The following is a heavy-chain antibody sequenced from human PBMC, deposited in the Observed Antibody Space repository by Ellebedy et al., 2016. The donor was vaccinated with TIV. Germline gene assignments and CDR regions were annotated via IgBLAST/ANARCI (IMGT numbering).Heavy chain of an antibody. Sequence: ASVKVSCXVSGYTLTELSMHWVRQAPGKGLEWMGGFDPEDGETIYAQKLQGRVTMTTDTSTSTAYMELRSLRSDDTAVYYCARSGGITTVTQEHYFDYWGQGTLVTVSS. CDR3: ARSGGITTVTQEHYFDY. V-gene: IGHV1-24*01. D-gene: IGHD4-17*01. CDR1: GYTLTELS. J-gene: IGHJ4*02. CDR2: FDPEDGET.